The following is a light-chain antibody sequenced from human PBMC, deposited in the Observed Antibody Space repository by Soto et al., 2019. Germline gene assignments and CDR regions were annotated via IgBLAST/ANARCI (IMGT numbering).Light chain of an antibody. CDR1: QSVGSS. V-gene: IGKV3-11*01. CDR3: QRRSNWPPEVT. CDR2: DAS. Sequence: EIVLTQSPDTLSLSPGERATLSCRASQSVGSSLAWYQQKPGQAPRLLIYDASNRATGIPARFSGSGSGTDFTLTISSLEPEDFAVYYCQRRSNWPPEVTFGPGTKVDIK. J-gene: IGKJ3*01.